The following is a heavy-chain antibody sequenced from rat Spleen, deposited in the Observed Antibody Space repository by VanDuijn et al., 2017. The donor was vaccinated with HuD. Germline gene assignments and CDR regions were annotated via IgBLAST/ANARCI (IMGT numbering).Heavy chain of an antibody. CDR1: GFTFSNYY. V-gene: IGHV5-25*01. Sequence: EVQLVESGGGLVQPGRSMKLSCAASGFTFSNYYMAWVRQAPKKGLEWVATISYDGGTTYYPDSMKGRFTISRDNAESTLYLQMDSLRSEDTATYYCARQNWPYYFDYWGQGVMVTVSS. D-gene: IGHD5-1*01. CDR3: ARQNWPYYFDY. J-gene: IGHJ2*01. CDR2: ISYDGGTT.